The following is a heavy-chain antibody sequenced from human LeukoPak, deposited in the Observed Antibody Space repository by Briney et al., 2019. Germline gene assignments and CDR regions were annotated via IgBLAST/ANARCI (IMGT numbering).Heavy chain of an antibody. Sequence: GGSLRLSCAASGSTFSSYGMHWVRQAPGKGLEWVAVISYDGSNKYYADSVKGRFTISRDNSKNTLYLRMNSLRAEDTAVYYCATLYGEGWFDPWGQGTLVTVSS. CDR1: GSTFSSYG. CDR3: ATLYGEGWFDP. V-gene: IGHV3-30*03. CDR2: ISYDGSNK. J-gene: IGHJ5*02. D-gene: IGHD7-27*01.